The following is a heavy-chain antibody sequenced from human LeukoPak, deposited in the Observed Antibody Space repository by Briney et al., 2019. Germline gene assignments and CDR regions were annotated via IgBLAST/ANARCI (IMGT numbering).Heavy chain of an antibody. CDR1: GFTFDDYA. CDR3: AKGGFLDSNSYHPFDS. D-gene: IGHD3-22*01. CDR2: MSWNSGTI. J-gene: IGHJ4*02. V-gene: IGHV3-9*01. Sequence: PGRSLRLSCAASGFTFDDYAMHWVRQAPGKGLEWVSGMSWNSGTIGYADSVKGRFTISRDKVKNSLFLQMNSLRPEDTALYYCAKGGFLDSNSYHPFDSWGQGTLVTVSS.